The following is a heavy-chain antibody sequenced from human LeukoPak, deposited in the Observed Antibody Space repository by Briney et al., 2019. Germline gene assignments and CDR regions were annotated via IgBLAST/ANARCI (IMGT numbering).Heavy chain of an antibody. J-gene: IGHJ4*02. CDR3: AKDHSGSYYGPFDS. CDR2: MSSSSNFI. D-gene: IGHD1-26*01. CDR1: GFTFSSYS. V-gene: IGHV3-21*01. Sequence: GGSLRLSCAASGFTFSSYSLNWVRQAPGKGLEWVSSMSSSSNFIYYADSLKGRFTISRDNAKNSLYLQMNSLRAEDTAVYYCAKDHSGSYYGPFDSWGQGTLVTVSS.